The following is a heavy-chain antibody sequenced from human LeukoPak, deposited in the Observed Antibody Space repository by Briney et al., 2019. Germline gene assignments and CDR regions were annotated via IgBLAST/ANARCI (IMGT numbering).Heavy chain of an antibody. J-gene: IGHJ4*02. CDR2: FDPEDGET. CDR3: ARDQGYSSSQLGS. CDR1: GYTLTELS. D-gene: IGHD6-13*01. V-gene: IGHV1-24*01. Sequence: ASVKVSCKVSGYTLTELSMHWVRQAPGKGLEWMGGFDPEDGETIYAQKFQGRVTMTRDMSTSTVYMELSSLRSEDTAVYYCARDQGYSSSQLGSWGQGTLVTVSS.